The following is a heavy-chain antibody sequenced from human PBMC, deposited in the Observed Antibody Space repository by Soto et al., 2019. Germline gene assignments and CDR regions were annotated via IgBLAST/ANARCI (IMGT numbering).Heavy chain of an antibody. D-gene: IGHD6-19*01. CDR3: ARAPRQWLREPNWFDP. J-gene: IGHJ5*02. Sequence: XSVKVACQASGYPFTGYYMRWVRQAPGQGLEWMGWINPNSGGTNYAQKFQGRVTMTRDTSISTAYMELSRLRSDDTAVYYCARAPRQWLREPNWFDPCDQGTLVTVSS. CDR1: GYPFTGYY. V-gene: IGHV1-2*02. CDR2: INPNSGGT.